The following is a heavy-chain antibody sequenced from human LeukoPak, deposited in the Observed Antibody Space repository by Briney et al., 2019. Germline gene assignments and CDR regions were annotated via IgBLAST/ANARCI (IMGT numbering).Heavy chain of an antibody. CDR1: GFTFSRYW. Sequence: GGSLRLSCAASGFTFSRYWMHWVRQAPGKGLEWVSRINSDGSSTTYADSVKGRFTISRDNAKNTLNLQMNSLKAEDTAVYYCARGLVPGFLDYWGQGTPVTVSS. CDR2: INSDGSST. J-gene: IGHJ4*02. V-gene: IGHV3-74*01. CDR3: ARGLVPGFLDY. D-gene: IGHD4-11*01.